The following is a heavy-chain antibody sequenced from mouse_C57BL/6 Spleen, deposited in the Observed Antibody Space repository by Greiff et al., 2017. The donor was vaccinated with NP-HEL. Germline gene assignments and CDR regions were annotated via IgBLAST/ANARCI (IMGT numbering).Heavy chain of an antibody. CDR1: GYAFSSSW. Sequence: QVQLQQSGPELVKPGASVKISCKASGYAFSSSWMNWVKQRPGKGLEWIGRIYPGDGDTNYNGKFKGKATLTADKSSSTAYMQLSSLTSEDSAVYFCARLHIFGAIGFWGQGTSVTVSS. CDR2: IYPGDGDT. V-gene: IGHV1-82*01. J-gene: IGHJ4*01. CDR3: ARLHIFGAIGF. D-gene: IGHD3-1*01.